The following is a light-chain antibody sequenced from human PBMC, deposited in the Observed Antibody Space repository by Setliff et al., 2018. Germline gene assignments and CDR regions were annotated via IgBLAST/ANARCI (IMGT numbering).Light chain of an antibody. CDR3: VSFTSSHTLL. J-gene: IGLJ2*01. V-gene: IGLV1-40*01. CDR1: SSNIGAGYD. CDR2: GNS. Sequence: QSVLTQPPSVSGAPGQRVTISCTGSSSNIGAGYDVHWYQQLPGTAPKLLIYGNSNRPSGVPDRFSGSKSGTSASLAITGLQAEDEADYYCVSFTSSHTLLFGGGTKGTVL.